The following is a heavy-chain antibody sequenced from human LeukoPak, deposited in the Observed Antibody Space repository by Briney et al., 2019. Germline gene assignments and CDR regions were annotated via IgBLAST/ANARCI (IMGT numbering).Heavy chain of an antibody. CDR2: INHSGST. D-gene: IGHD3-10*01. J-gene: IGHJ4*02. Sequence: SETLSLTCAVYGGSFSGYYWSWIRPPPGKGLEWIGEINHSGSTNYNPSLKSRVTISVDTSKNQFSLKLSSVTAADTAVYYCARHSRFPPRGIKTYFDYWGQGTLVTVSS. CDR3: ARHSRFPPRGIKTYFDY. V-gene: IGHV4-34*01. CDR1: GGSFSGYY.